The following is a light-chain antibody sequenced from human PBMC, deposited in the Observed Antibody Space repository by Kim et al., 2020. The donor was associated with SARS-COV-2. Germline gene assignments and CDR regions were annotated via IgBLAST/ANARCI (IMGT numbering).Light chain of an antibody. CDR1: SWHSSYA. Sequence: SVKLTCTLSSWHSSYAIAWHQQQPEKGPRYLMKLNSDGSHSKGDGIPDRFSGSSSGAERYLTISSLQSEDEADYYCQTWGTGIHVFGGGTQLTVL. J-gene: IGLJ3*02. V-gene: IGLV4-69*01. CDR3: QTWGTGIHV. CDR2: LNSDGSH.